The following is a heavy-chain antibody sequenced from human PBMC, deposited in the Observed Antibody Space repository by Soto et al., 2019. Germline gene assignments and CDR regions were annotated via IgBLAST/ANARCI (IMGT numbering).Heavy chain of an antibody. CDR3: ARDRSPFGELDY. D-gene: IGHD3-10*01. Sequence: QVQLQESGPGLVKPSQTLSLTCTVSGGSISSGGYYWSWIRQRPGKGLEWIGYIYYSGSTYYNPSLKSRVTISVDTSKNKFSLKLSSGTAADTAVYYCARDRSPFGELDYWGPGTLVTVSS. V-gene: IGHV4-31*03. J-gene: IGHJ4*02. CDR2: IYYSGST. CDR1: GGSISSGGYY.